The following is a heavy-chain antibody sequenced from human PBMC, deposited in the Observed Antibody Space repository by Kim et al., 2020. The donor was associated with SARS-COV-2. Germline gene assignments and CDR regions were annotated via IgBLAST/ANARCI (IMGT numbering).Heavy chain of an antibody. CDR2: ISGDGGST. CDR1: GFTFDDYA. V-gene: IGHV3-43*02. Sequence: GGSLRLSCAASGFTFDDYAMHWVRQAPGKGLEWVSLISGDGGSTYYADSVKGRFTISRDNSKNSLYLQMNSLRTEDTALYYCAKERYSSGWSYYFDYWGQGTLVTVSS. D-gene: IGHD6-19*01. J-gene: IGHJ4*02. CDR3: AKERYSSGWSYYFDY.